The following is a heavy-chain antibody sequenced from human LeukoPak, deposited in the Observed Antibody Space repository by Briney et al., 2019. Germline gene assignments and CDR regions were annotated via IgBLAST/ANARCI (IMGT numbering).Heavy chain of an antibody. CDR3: AREAAMGIDY. J-gene: IGHJ4*02. Sequence: GGSLRLSCAASGLTFTNYWMHWVRQATGKGLEWVSAIGTAGDTYYPGSVKGRFTISRENAKNSLYLQMNSLRAGDTAVYYCAREAAMGIDYWGQGTLVTVSS. CDR1: GLTFTNYW. V-gene: IGHV3-13*01. D-gene: IGHD5-18*01. CDR2: IGTAGDT.